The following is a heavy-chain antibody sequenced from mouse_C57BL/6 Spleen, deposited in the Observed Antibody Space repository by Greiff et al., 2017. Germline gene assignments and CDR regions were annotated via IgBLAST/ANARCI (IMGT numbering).Heavy chain of an antibody. V-gene: IGHV1-55*01. CDR1: GYTFTSYW. Sequence: QVQLQQPGAELVKPGASVKMSCKASGYTFTSYWITWVKQRPGQGLEWIGDIYPGSGSTNYNEKFKSKATLTVGTSSSTAYMQLSSLTSEDSAVYYCARSQLRLPAWFAYWGQGTLVTVSA. D-gene: IGHD3-2*02. J-gene: IGHJ3*01. CDR2: IYPGSGST. CDR3: ARSQLRLPAWFAY.